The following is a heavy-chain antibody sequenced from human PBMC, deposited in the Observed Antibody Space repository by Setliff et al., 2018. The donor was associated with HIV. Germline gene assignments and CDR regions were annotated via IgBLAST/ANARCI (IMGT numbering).Heavy chain of an antibody. CDR3: ARDDSIVLVPAIMRGDGFDF. Sequence: SETLSLTCTVSGGSVGSSSYYWAWIRQPPGKGLEWIGSIYYTGNTKYNTSLESRVTFSIDTSENQFSLRLASVTAADTAIYYCARDDSIVLVPAIMRGDGFDFWGQGRMVTVSS. CDR1: GGSVGSSSYY. CDR2: IYYTGNT. V-gene: IGHV4-39*07. J-gene: IGHJ3*01. D-gene: IGHD2-2*01.